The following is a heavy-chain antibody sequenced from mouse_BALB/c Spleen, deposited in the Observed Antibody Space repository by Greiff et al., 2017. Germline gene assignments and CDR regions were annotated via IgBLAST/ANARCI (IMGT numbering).Heavy chain of an antibody. D-gene: IGHD2-3*01. J-gene: IGHJ3*01. V-gene: IGHV1-69*02. CDR2: IDPSDSYT. Sequence: QVQLQQPGAELVKPGASVKLSCKASGYTFTSYWMHWVKQRPGQGLEWIGEIDPSDSYTNYNQKFKGKAILTVDKSSSTAYMQLSSLTSEDSAVYYCARKGNDGYLAWFAYWGQGTLVTVSA. CDR1: GYTFTSYW. CDR3: ARKGNDGYLAWFAY.